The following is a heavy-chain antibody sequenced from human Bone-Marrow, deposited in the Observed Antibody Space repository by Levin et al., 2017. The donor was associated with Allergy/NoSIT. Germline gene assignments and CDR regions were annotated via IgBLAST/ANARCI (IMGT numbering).Heavy chain of an antibody. Sequence: GGSLRLSCEASGFIFSSYSMHWVRLAPGKGLEWVSSISSSSSDIYYIDSVKGRFTISRDNAKNSLFLQMNSLRAEDTAVYYCASGGGSHYIDYYHGMDVWGQGTTVTVSS. V-gene: IGHV3-21*06. CDR2: ISSSSSDI. J-gene: IGHJ6*02. CDR3: ASGGGSHYIDYYHGMDV. CDR1: GFIFSSYS. D-gene: IGHD1-26*01.